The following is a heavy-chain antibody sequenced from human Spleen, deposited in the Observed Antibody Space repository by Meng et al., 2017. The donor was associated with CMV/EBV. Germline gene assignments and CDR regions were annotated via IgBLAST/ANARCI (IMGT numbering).Heavy chain of an antibody. CDR2: ISDNGGKT. V-gene: IGHV3-23*01. CDR1: GFTFRSYP. Sequence: LSLTCAASGFTFRSYPMSWVRQAPGKGLEWVSTISDNGGKTYFADSVKGRFAISRDNSKNTLFLQMNSLGAEDTAVYYCAKSRIQLWTQPFDYWGQGALVTVSS. J-gene: IGHJ4*02. D-gene: IGHD5-18*01. CDR3: AKSRIQLWTQPFDY.